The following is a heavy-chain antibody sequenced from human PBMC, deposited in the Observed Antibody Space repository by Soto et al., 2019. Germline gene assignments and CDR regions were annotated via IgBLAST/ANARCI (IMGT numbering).Heavy chain of an antibody. CDR3: ARGGDSSGWYRAFDI. V-gene: IGHV3-53*01. Sequence: GGSLRLSCAASGFTVSSNYMSWVRQAPGKGLEWVSVIYSGGSTYYADSVKGRFTISRDNSKNTLYLQMNSLRAEDTAVYYCARGGDSSGWYRAFDIWGQGTMVTVSS. CDR1: GFTVSSNY. J-gene: IGHJ3*02. D-gene: IGHD6-19*01. CDR2: IYSGGST.